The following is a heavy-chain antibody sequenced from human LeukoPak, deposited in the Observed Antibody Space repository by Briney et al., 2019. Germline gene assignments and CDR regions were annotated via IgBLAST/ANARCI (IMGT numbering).Heavy chain of an antibody. CDR1: GFTFSNAW. CDR2: IKSKTDGGTT. Sequence: GGSLRLSCAASGFTFSNAWMSWVRQAPGKGLEWVGRIKSKTDGGTTDYAAPVKGRFTISRDDSKNTLYLQMYSLKTEDTAVYYCTTDLYYVVVVAANSDYWGQGTLVTVSS. D-gene: IGHD2-15*01. J-gene: IGHJ4*02. V-gene: IGHV3-15*01. CDR3: TTDLYYVVVVAANSDY.